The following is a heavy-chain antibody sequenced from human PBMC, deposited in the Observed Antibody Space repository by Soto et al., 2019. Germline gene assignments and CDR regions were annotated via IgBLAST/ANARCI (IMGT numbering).Heavy chain of an antibody. Sequence: SETMSLTCTVSGGSISSGGYYWSWIRQHPGKGLEWIGYIYYSGSTYYNPSLKSRVTISVDTSKNQFSLKLSSVTAADTAVYYCATGRDYYDSSCYFDYWGQGTLVTVSS. J-gene: IGHJ4*02. CDR2: IYYSGST. D-gene: IGHD3-22*01. CDR3: ATGRDYYDSSCYFDY. V-gene: IGHV4-31*03. CDR1: GGSISSGGYY.